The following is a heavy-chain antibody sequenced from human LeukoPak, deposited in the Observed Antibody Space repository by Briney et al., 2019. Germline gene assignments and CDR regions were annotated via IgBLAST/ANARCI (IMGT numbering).Heavy chain of an antibody. D-gene: IGHD3-10*01. Sequence: SETLSLTCAVYGVSFSGYYWSWIRQPPGKGLEWIGEINHSGGTNYNPSLKSRVTISVDTSKNQFSLKLSSVTAADTAVYYCARTGRGDLYYYYMDVWGKGTTVTVSS. CDR1: GVSFSGYY. CDR3: ARTGRGDLYYYYMDV. J-gene: IGHJ6*03. CDR2: INHSGGT. V-gene: IGHV4-34*01.